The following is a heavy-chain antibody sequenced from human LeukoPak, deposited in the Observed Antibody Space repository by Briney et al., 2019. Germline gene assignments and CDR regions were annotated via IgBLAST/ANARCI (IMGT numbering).Heavy chain of an antibody. J-gene: IGHJ5*02. CDR1: GGSINSGTYY. Sequence: SETLSLTCTVSGGSINSGTYYWTWIRQPAGKGLEWIGRFYRSGTANYNPSLETRVTISVDTSKNQFSLKLSSVTAADTAVYYCARVPVNIWENWFDPWGQGTLVTVSS. V-gene: IGHV4-61*02. CDR3: ARVPVNIWENWFDP. CDR2: FYRSGTA. D-gene: IGHD1-26*01.